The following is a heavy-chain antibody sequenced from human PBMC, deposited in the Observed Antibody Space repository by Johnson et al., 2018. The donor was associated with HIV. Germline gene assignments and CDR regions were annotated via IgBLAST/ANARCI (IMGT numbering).Heavy chain of an antibody. Sequence: VQLVESGGGLVQPGGSLRLSCAASGFTFSTYWMHWVRQAPGKGLVWVSRINSEGSSTTYADSVKGRFTISRDNAKNTLYLQMNSLRAEDTALYYCAGQTLRAFDIWGQGTMVTVSS. CDR1: GFTFSTYW. CDR2: INSEGSST. CDR3: AGQTLRAFDI. J-gene: IGHJ3*02. V-gene: IGHV3-74*02.